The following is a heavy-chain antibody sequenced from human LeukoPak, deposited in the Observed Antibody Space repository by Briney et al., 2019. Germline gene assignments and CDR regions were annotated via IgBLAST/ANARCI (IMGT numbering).Heavy chain of an antibody. J-gene: IGHJ3*02. Sequence: GASVKVSCKASGYTFTGLYMHWVRQAPGQGLEWMGWINPNSGGTNYAQKFQGRVTMTRDTSISTAYMELSGLRSDDTAVYYCARARYANAWYAFDIWGHGTMVTVSS. CDR1: GYTFTGLY. V-gene: IGHV1-2*02. D-gene: IGHD2-2*01. CDR2: INPNSGGT. CDR3: ARARYANAWYAFDI.